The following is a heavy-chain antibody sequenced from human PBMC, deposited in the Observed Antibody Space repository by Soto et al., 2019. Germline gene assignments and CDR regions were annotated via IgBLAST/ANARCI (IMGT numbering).Heavy chain of an antibody. J-gene: IGHJ6*02. V-gene: IGHV4-30-4*01. D-gene: IGHD5-18*01. CDR3: ARWIQLWSPIGRHYRYGDV. CDR1: GGSISSGDYY. Sequence: QVQLQESGPGLVKPSQTLSLTCTVSGGSISSGDYYWSWIRQPPGKGLEWIGYIYYSGSTYYNPSLQSRVTISVDTSKNQCSLKLSSVTAADTAVYYCARWIQLWSPIGRHYRYGDVWGQGTTVTVSS. CDR2: IYYSGST.